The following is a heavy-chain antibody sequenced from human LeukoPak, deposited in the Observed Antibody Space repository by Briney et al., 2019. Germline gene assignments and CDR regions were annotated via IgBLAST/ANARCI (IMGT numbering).Heavy chain of an antibody. D-gene: IGHD3-22*01. J-gene: IGHJ1*01. V-gene: IGHV3-33*06. CDR3: ANEGGYYYDSSGYYPLEYFQH. CDR2: IWYDGSNK. Sequence: PGGSLRLSCAASGFTFSSYGMHRVRQAPGKGLEWVAVIWYDGSNKYYADSVKGRFTISRDNSKNTLYLQMNSLRAEDTAVYYCANEGGYYYDSSGYYPLEYFQHWGQGTLVTVSS. CDR1: GFTFSSYG.